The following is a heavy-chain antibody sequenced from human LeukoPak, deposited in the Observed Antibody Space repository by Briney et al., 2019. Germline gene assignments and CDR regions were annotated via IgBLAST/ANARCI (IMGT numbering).Heavy chain of an antibody. CDR1: GFTFSSYA. J-gene: IGHJ5*02. CDR3: AKFGAAATGNWFDP. CDR2: ISGSGGST. Sequence: GGSLRLSCAASGFTFSSYAMSWVRQAPGKGLERVSAISGSGGSTSYADSVKGRFTISRDNSKNTLYLQMNSLRAEDTAVYYCAKFGAAATGNWFDPWGQGTLVTVSS. D-gene: IGHD6-13*01. V-gene: IGHV3-23*01.